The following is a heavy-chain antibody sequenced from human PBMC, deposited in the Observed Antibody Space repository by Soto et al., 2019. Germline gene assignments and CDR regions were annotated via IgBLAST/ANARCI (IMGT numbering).Heavy chain of an antibody. CDR3: ARGWGYDSTDYYYAY. CDR1: GGTFSRHA. V-gene: IGHV1-69*01. D-gene: IGHD3-22*01. J-gene: IGHJ4*02. Sequence: QVQLVQSGAEVRKPGSSVKVSCKASGGTFSRHAISWVRQAPGQGLEWMGGIIPIFGTANHAQKFQGRVTIIADESTSTVYMEWSSLRSEDTAIYYCARGWGYDSTDYYYAYWGQGTLVSVSS. CDR2: IIPIFGTA.